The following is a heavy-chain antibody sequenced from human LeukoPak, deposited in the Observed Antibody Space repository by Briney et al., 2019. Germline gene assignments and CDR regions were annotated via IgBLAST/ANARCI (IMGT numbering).Heavy chain of an antibody. D-gene: IGHD5-18*01. CDR3: AKDLDGYSYGEDAFDI. CDR1: GFTFSSYA. CDR2: ISGSGGST. Sequence: GGSLRLSCVASGFTFSSYAMSWVRQAPGKGLEWVSSISGSGGSTYYADSVKGRFTISRDNSKNTLNLQMNSLSAEDTAVYYCAKDLDGYSYGEDAFDIWGQGTMVTVSS. J-gene: IGHJ3*02. V-gene: IGHV3-23*01.